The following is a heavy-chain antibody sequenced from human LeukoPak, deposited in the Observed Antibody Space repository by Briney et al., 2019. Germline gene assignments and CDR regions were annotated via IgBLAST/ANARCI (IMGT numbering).Heavy chain of an antibody. Sequence: GGSLRLSCVASGFTPSTYAMNWVRQAPGKGLEWVSTISGNGGSTYYADSVKGRFTISRDNSRNTLYLQMNSLRAEDTAVYYCAKNVGPPMFPGSWGQGTLVPVSS. CDR3: AKNVGPPMFPGS. CDR2: ISGNGGST. V-gene: IGHV3-23*01. D-gene: IGHD3-10*02. J-gene: IGHJ5*02. CDR1: GFTPSTYA.